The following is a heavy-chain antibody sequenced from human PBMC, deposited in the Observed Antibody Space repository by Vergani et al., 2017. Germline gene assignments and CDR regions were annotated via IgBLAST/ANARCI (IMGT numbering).Heavy chain of an antibody. J-gene: IGHJ5*02. CDR2: VSFRGDT. V-gene: IGHV4-59*02. Sequence: VQLQESGPGLVKPSETLSLTCTVSGASVNSYYWSWIRQPPGKGLEWMGYVSFRGDTLYDPSVKGRMTISLNTSSNQFSLYLTSVTAADTAVYYCGRVADFYGLGSRLLDLWGQGILVTVSS. D-gene: IGHD3-10*01. CDR1: GASVNSYY. CDR3: GRVADFYGLGSRLLDL.